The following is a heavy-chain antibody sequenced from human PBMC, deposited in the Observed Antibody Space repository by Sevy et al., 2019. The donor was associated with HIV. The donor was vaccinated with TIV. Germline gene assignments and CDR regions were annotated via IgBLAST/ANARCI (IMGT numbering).Heavy chain of an antibody. Sequence: SETLSLTCAVYGGSFSGYYWSWIRQPPGKGLEWIGEINHSGSTNYNPSLKSRVTISVDTSKNQFSLKLSSVAAADTAVYYCARGVVIAAAGTLFDYWGQGTLVTVSS. J-gene: IGHJ4*02. V-gene: IGHV4-34*01. CDR1: GGSFSGYY. CDR2: INHSGST. CDR3: ARGVVIAAAGTLFDY. D-gene: IGHD6-13*01.